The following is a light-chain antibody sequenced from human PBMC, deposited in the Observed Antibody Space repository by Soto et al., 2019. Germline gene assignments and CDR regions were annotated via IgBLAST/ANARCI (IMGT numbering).Light chain of an antibody. V-gene: IGLV2-8*01. J-gene: IGLJ2*01. Sequence: QSALTQPPSASGSPGQSVTISCTGTRSDVGGYNYVSWYQQHPGTVPKLIIYEVNKRPSGVPDRFSGSKSGNTASLTVSGLQAEDEADYYCSSYAGSNNLVIFGGGTKLTVL. CDR2: EVN. CDR3: SSYAGSNNLVI. CDR1: RSDVGGYNY.